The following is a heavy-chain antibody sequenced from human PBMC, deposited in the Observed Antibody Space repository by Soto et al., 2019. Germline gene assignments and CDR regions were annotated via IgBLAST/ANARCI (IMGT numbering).Heavy chain of an antibody. CDR2: IKNDGSEK. CDR1: GITFSTYW. CDR3: ARGVLNSIYYGMDV. J-gene: IGHJ6*02. Sequence: LRLSCVASGITFSTYWMDWVRQAPGKGLEWVANIKNDGSEKHYVDSVKGRFTISRDNAKNTLYLQMTSLRAEDTAVYYCARGVLNSIYYGMDVWGQGTTVTVSS. V-gene: IGHV3-7*04. D-gene: IGHD1-1*01.